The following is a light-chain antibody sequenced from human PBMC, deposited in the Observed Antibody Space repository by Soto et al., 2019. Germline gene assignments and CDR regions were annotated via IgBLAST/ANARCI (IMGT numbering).Light chain of an antibody. CDR3: QQYNIYPLT. Sequence: DVQMTQSPSSLSAAVGDRVTITCRASQSIDIYLNWYHQRPGKAPKSLIYAASILQTGVPSRFSGSGSGTDFTLTISSLQPEDSATYYCQQYNIYPLTFGGGTKVEIK. V-gene: IGKV1-16*01. J-gene: IGKJ4*01. CDR2: AAS. CDR1: QSIDIY.